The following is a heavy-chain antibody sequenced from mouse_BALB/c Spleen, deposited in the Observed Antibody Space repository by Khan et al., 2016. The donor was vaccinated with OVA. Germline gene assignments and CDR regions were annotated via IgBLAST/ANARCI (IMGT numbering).Heavy chain of an antibody. CDR1: GDSITTGY. D-gene: IGHD2-14*01. V-gene: IGHV3-8*02. CDR3: ARSTYRYAFVY. J-gene: IGHJ3*01. Sequence: EVQLQESGPSLVKPSQTLSLTCSVTGDSITTGYWNWIRKFPGNKLEYMGYIIYTGYTYYNPSLKSRISITRHTSNNQYYLQLNSVTDEDTASYYCARSTYRYAFVYWGQETLVTVSA. CDR2: IIYTGYT.